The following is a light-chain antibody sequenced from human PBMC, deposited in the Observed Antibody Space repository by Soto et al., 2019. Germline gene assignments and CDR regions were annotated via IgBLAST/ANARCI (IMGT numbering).Light chain of an antibody. CDR1: SSDVGGYNY. Sequence: QSVLTQPPSASGSPGQSVTISCTGTSSDVGGYNYVSWYQQHPGKAPKLMIYEVSKRPSGASDRFSGTKSGNTASLTVSGLQAEDEADYYCSSYAGNKDVFGTGTKVTVL. CDR2: EVS. J-gene: IGLJ1*01. V-gene: IGLV2-8*01. CDR3: SSYAGNKDV.